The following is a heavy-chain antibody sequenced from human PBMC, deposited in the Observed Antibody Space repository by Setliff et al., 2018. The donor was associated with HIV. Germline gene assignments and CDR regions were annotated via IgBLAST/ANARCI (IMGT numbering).Heavy chain of an antibody. CDR1: GGSIRNEDYF. D-gene: IGHD2-21*02. J-gene: IGHJ5*02. CDR3: ARHDCGGDCSINWFDP. Sequence: PSETLSLTCTVSGGSIRNEDYFWSWIRQPAGKGLEWIGRFYTSGSTNYNPSLKSRVTLSLDTSKNQFSLELTSVTAADTAVYYCARHDCGGDCSINWFDPWGQGTLVTVSS. V-gene: IGHV4-61*02. CDR2: FYTSGST.